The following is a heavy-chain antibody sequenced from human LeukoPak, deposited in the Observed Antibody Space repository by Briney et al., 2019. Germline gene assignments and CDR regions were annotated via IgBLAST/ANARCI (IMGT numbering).Heavy chain of an antibody. CDR2: IIPILGIA. D-gene: IGHD3-22*01. CDR1: GGTFSSYA. CDR3: ARAHYYDSSGYLY. Sequence: SVKVSCKASGGTFSSYAISWVRQGPGQGLEWMGRIIPILGIANYAQKFQGRVTITADKSTSTAYMELSSLRSEDTAVYYCARAHYYDSSGYLYWGQGTLVTVSS. J-gene: IGHJ4*02. V-gene: IGHV1-69*04.